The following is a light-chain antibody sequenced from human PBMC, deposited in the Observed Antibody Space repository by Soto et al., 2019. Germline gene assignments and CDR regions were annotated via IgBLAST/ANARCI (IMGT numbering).Light chain of an antibody. CDR2: GAS. J-gene: IGKJ4*01. CDR3: QQYSNWPLT. Sequence: EIGMTQSPATLSVSPGEGVTFSCRASQSVSTNLAWYQQKPGQAPRLLIHGASTKAVCIPFRFSGSGSGTEFTLTISSLQPEDLAVYYCQQYSNWPLTSGGGTKVEI. V-gene: IGKV3-15*01. CDR1: QSVSTN.